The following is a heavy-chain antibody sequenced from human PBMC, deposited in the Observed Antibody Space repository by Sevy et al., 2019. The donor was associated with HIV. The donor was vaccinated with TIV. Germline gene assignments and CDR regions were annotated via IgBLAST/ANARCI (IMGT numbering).Heavy chain of an antibody. CDR2: IFWDDEK. V-gene: IGHV2-5*02. D-gene: IGHD4-17*01. CDR1: EFSLNTSGVG. CDR3: ARFLKGDYANYFDS. Sequence: SGPTLVNPAQTLTLTCSFSEFSLNTSGVGVGWIRLPPGKALEWLALIFWDDEKRYSPPLKNRLTITKDTSKNQVVLTMTNMDPVDTATYYCARFLKGDYANYFDSWDQGSLVTVSS. J-gene: IGHJ4*02.